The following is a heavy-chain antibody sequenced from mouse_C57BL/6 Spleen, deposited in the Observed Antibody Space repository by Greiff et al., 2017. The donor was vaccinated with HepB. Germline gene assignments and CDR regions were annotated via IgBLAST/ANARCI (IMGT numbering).Heavy chain of an antibody. J-gene: IGHJ2*01. CDR2: IYPGSGNT. CDR3: AREGVYDYDGDY. Sequence: QVQLKESGAELVRPGASVKLSCKASGYTFTDYYINWVKQRPGQGLEWIARIYPGSGNTYYNEKFKGKATLTAEKSSSTAYMQLSSLTSEDSAVYFCAREGVYDYDGDYWGQGTTLTVSS. V-gene: IGHV1-76*01. CDR1: GYTFTDYY. D-gene: IGHD2-4*01.